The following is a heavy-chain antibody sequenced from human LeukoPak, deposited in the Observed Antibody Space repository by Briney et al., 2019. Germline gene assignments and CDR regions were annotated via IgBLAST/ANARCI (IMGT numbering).Heavy chain of an antibody. Sequence: ASVKVSCKASGGTFSSYAISWVRQAPGQGLEWMGWINPNSGGTNYAQKFQGRVTMTRDTSISTAYMELSRLRSDDTAVYYCARGGALSGSYYVLDYWGQGTLVTVSS. J-gene: IGHJ4*02. CDR2: INPNSGGT. V-gene: IGHV1-2*02. CDR1: GGTFSSYA. CDR3: ARGGALSGSYYVLDY. D-gene: IGHD1-26*01.